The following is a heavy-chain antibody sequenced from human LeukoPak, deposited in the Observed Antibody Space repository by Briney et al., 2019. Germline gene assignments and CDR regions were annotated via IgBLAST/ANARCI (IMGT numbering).Heavy chain of an antibody. D-gene: IGHD2-21*02. CDR2: IYTSGST. J-gene: IGHJ4*02. CDR1: GGSISSYY. V-gene: IGHV4-4*07. CDR3: ARHKQPPAYCGGDCSRRYYFDY. Sequence: SETLSLTCTVSGGSISSYYWSWIRQPAGKGLEWIGRIYTSGSTNYNPSLKSRVTMSVDTSKNQFSLKLSSVTAADTAVYYCARHKQPPAYCGGDCSRRYYFDYWGQGTLVTVSS.